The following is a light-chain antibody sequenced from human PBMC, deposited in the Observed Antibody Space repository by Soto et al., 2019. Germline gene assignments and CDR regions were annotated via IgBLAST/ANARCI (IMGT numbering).Light chain of an antibody. J-gene: IGLJ3*02. Sequence: QSVLTQPPSASGSPGQTVTISCSGSSSNIGINTVNWYQQLPGKAPKLLIYSNDQRPSGVPDRFSGSKSGTSASLAISGLQSEDEADYHCAAWDDSLNGRVFGGGTMLTVL. CDR2: SND. CDR1: SSNIGINT. V-gene: IGLV1-44*01. CDR3: AAWDDSLNGRV.